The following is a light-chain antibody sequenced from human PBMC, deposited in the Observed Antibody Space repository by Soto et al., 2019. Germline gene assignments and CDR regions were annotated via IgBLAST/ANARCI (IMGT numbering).Light chain of an antibody. Sequence: QSVLTQPPSASGSPGQSVAISCTGTSSDVGGYNYVSWYQLHPGKAPKLMIYEVNLRPSGVPDRFSGSKSGNTASLTVSGLQAEDEADYYCSSYAGNNNYVFATGTKVTVL. V-gene: IGLV2-8*01. CDR2: EVN. CDR1: SSDVGGYNY. J-gene: IGLJ1*01. CDR3: SSYAGNNNYV.